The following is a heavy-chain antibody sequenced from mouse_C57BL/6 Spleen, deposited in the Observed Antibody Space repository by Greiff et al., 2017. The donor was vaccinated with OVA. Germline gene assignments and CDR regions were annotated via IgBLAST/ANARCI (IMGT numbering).Heavy chain of an antibody. Sequence: DVKLVESGGDLVKPGGSLKLSCAASGFTFSSYGMSWVRQTPDKRLEWVATISSGGSYTYSPDRVKGRFTISRDNAKNTLYLQMISLKCEDTAMYYCARHGEDTVVATDYYAMDYWGQGTSVTVAS. J-gene: IGHJ4*01. CDR2: ISSGGSYT. V-gene: IGHV5-6*02. D-gene: IGHD1-1*01. CDR3: ARHGEDTVVATDYYAMDY. CDR1: GFTFSSYG.